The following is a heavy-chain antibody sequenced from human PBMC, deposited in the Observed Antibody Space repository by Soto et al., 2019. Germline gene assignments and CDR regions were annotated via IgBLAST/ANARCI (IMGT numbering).Heavy chain of an antibody. V-gene: IGHV3-33*01. CDR2: SWHDGRHL. J-gene: IGHJ3*01. CDR1: GFTLDTYG. D-gene: IGHD2-21*01. CDR3: ARDWGACTPGECYSHGFDL. Sequence: QEQLVESGGGMVQPGGSLRLSCAVSGFTLDTYGMHWVRQAAGQGLEWVAVSWHDGRHLDYADSVRGRFTVFRDDSKITLFLEMNVLRGDDTAVYYCARDWGACTPGECYSHGFDLWGQGTLVTVSS.